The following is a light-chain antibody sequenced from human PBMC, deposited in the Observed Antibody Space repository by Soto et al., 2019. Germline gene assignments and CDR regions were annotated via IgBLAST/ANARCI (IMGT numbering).Light chain of an antibody. J-gene: IGKJ1*01. Sequence: DIQMTQSPSTLSASVGDRVSITCRASQSIERYLAWYQQKPGKAPNLLIYDASSLERGVPSRFSGRGSGTDFTLTISSLQPDDVATYYCQQFKSSTWTFGPGTKVEIK. CDR1: QSIERY. CDR2: DAS. V-gene: IGKV1-5*01. CDR3: QQFKSSTWT.